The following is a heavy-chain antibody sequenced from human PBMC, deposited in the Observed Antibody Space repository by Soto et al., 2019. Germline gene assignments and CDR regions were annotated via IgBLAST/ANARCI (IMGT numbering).Heavy chain of an antibody. CDR2: ISNSADRT. Sequence: EVQLLESGGGLVKPGGSLRLSCAASGFTFSNYAMSWVRQAPGKGLEWVSSISNSADRTYYGDSVKGRFTIARDNSKNRLFLQMQIPEAEDTAVYYCAKYRRYGGNYNWYFDLWSRGPLVTVSS. CDR1: GFTFSNYA. D-gene: IGHD2-21*02. CDR3: AKYRRYGGNYNWYFDL. J-gene: IGHJ2*01. V-gene: IGHV3-23*01.